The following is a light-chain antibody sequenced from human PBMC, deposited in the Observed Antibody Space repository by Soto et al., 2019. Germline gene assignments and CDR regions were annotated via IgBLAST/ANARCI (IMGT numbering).Light chain of an antibody. J-gene: IGLJ2*01. CDR3: SSYAGSNIVV. Sequence: QSALTQPPSASGSPGQSVTISCTGTSSDVGGYNFVSWYQQHPGKAPKLMIYEVSERPSGVPDRFSGSKSGNTASLTVSGLQAEGEAEYYCSSYAGSNIVVFGGGTQLTVL. CDR2: EVS. V-gene: IGLV2-8*01. CDR1: SSDVGGYNF.